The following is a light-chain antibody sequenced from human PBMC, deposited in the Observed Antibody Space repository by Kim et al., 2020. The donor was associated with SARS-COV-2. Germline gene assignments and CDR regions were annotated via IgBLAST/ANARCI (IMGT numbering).Light chain of an antibody. CDR2: DVS. Sequence: GQSITISCAGTSGGVGASDFISWYQHHPGKAPKLMIYDVSKRPSGVSNRFSGSKSGNTASLTISGLQAEDEADYYCTSYTYSDTVVFGGGTQLTVL. J-gene: IGLJ3*02. V-gene: IGLV2-14*03. CDR1: SGGVGASDF. CDR3: TSYTYSDTVV.